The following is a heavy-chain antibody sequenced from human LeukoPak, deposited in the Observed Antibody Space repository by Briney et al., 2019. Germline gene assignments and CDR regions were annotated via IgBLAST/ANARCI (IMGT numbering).Heavy chain of an antibody. CDR3: AKDLYNSGRHWYDCFDI. J-gene: IGHJ3*02. CDR1: VYTFNKFG. V-gene: IGHV1-18*01. Sequence: ASGKVTCKASVYTFNKFGISWVRQAPAQGLEWMGWSSGYNDDTHYAQKFQGRVTMTTDTSTNTAYMDLRSLRSDDTAIYYCAKDLYNSGRHWYDCFDIWGQGTMVTVSS. D-gene: IGHD6-19*01. CDR2: SSGYNDDT.